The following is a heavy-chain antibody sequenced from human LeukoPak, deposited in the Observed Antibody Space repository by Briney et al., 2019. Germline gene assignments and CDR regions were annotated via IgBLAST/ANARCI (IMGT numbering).Heavy chain of an antibody. V-gene: IGHV1-45*02. J-gene: IGHJ5*02. CDR1: GYTFTYRY. Sequence: GASVKVSCKASGYTFTYRYLHWVRQAPGQALEWMGWITPFNGNTNYAQKFQDRVTITRDRSMSTAYMELSSLRSEDTAMYYCASGGYCSGGSCYWFDPWGQGTLVTVSS. CDR2: ITPFNGNT. CDR3: ASGGYCSGGSCYWFDP. D-gene: IGHD2-15*01.